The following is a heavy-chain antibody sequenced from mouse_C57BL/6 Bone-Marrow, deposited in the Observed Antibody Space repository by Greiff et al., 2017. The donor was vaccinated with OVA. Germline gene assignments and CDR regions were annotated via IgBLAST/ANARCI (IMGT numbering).Heavy chain of an antibody. Sequence: QVQLQQPGAELVKPGASVKLSCKASGYTFTSYWMQWVKQRPGQGLEWIGEIDPSASYTNYNQKFKGKATLTVDTSSSTAYMQLSSLTSEDSAVYYCAREWWVYFDYWGQGTTLTVSS. CDR3: AREWWVYFDY. CDR2: IDPSASYT. J-gene: IGHJ2*01. V-gene: IGHV1-50*01. D-gene: IGHD1-1*02. CDR1: GYTFTSYW.